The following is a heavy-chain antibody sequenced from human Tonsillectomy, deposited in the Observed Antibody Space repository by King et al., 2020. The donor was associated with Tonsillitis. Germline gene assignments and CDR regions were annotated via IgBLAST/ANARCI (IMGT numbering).Heavy chain of an antibody. CDR3: AREDYGDHYFDY. CDR2: MSYDGSNE. V-gene: IGHV3-30-3*01. CDR1: GFTFSYYA. D-gene: IGHD4-17*01. Sequence: VQLVESGGGVVQSGRSLRLSCAASGFTFSYYAMHWVRQAPGKGLEWVAVMSYDGSNEYYADSVKGRFTISRDNSKNTLYLQMNSLRPEDTAVYYCAREDYGDHYFDYWGQGTLVTVSS. J-gene: IGHJ4*02.